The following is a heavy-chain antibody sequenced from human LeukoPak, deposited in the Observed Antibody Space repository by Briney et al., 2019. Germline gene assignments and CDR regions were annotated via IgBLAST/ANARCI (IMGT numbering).Heavy chain of an antibody. Sequence: PGGSLTLSCAASGFTFSSYSMNWLRQAPGKALEWVSYISSSSSTIYYADSVKGRFTISRDNAKNTLYLQMNSLRAEDTAVYYCAKPSNMWELLGGGYFDYWGQGTLVTVSS. CDR3: AKPSNMWELLGGGYFDY. D-gene: IGHD1-26*01. CDR2: ISSSSSTI. CDR1: GFTFSSYS. V-gene: IGHV3-48*01. J-gene: IGHJ4*02.